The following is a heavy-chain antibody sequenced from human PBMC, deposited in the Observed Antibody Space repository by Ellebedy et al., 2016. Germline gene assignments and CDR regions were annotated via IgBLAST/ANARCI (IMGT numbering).Heavy chain of an antibody. CDR1: GFTFSSYA. D-gene: IGHD2-2*01. CDR2: ISGSGGST. V-gene: IGHV3-23*01. CDR3: AKSPSIVVVPAGGFYDY. J-gene: IGHJ4*02. Sequence: GESLKISCAASGFTFSSYAMSWVRQAPGKGLEWVSAISGSGGSTYYADSVKGRFTISRDNSKNTLYLQMNSLRAEDTAVYYCAKSPSIVVVPAGGFYDYWGQGTLVTVSS.